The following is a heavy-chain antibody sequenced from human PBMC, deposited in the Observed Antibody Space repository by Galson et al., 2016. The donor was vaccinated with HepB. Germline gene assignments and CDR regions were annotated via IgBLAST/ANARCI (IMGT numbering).Heavy chain of an antibody. CDR3: VQGSTAPAV. J-gene: IGHJ6*04. Sequence: SLRLSCAASGFTFNNYGMTWVRQAPGMGLEVVSSISRSGDSTDYADSVKGRFIISRDNTKNTLSLQMNSLRAEDTAVYYCVQGSTAPAVWGKGTTVTVSS. D-gene: IGHD2-2*01. CDR1: GFTFNNYG. V-gene: IGHV3-23*01. CDR2: ISRSGDST.